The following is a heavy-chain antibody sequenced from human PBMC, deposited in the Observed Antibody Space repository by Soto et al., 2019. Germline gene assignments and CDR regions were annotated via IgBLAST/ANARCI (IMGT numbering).Heavy chain of an antibody. CDR1: GFTFNTYV. D-gene: IGHD6-19*01. J-gene: IGHJ4*02. V-gene: IGHV3-30*04. CDR2: ISYDGKND. CDR3: ATERVRGSGWFLY. Sequence: QVQLVESGGGVVQPGRSLRLSCTASGFTFNTYVIHWVRQAPGKGLEWVAVISYDGKNDYYADSVKGRFTISRDNSKNTLYLQMNSLRVEDTAMYFCATERVRGSGWFLYWGQGTLVTVSS.